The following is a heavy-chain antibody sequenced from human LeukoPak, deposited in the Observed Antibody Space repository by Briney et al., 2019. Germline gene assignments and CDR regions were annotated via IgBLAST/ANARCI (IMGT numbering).Heavy chain of an antibody. J-gene: IGHJ4*02. D-gene: IGHD3-16*02. CDR3: ARDGRSRGLSHVNFDY. CDR1: GFTFSSYA. Sequence: GGSLRLSCAASGFTFSSYAMHWVRQAPGKGLEWVSYISSSGMTKYYAVSVKGRFTMSRDNAKNSLYLQLNSLRAEDTAVYYCARDGRSRGLSHVNFDYWGQGILVTVSS. V-gene: IGHV3-48*03. CDR2: ISSSGMTK.